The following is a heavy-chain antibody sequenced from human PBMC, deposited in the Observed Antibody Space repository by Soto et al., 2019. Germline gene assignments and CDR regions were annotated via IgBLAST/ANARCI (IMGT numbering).Heavy chain of an antibody. CDR1: GFNFNKYA. V-gene: IGHV3-23*01. Sequence: EVQLLESGGGLVRPGESLGPSCAASGFNFNKYALSWVRRAPGEGLEGVSGISCCGGTASYADSVKGRFTIARDDAKNTLYLDMNSLRVEDTAEYYCAKADGQQWLLPHLENWGRGTLVTVS. CDR3: AKADGQQWLLPHLEN. CDR2: ISCCGGTA. D-gene: IGHD6-19*01. J-gene: IGHJ4*02.